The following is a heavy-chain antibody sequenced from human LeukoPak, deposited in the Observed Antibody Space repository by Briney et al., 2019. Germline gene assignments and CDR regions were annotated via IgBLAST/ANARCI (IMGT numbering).Heavy chain of an antibody. D-gene: IGHD6-13*01. CDR2: IYPGDSDT. CDR3: ARRASPGYSSSWDNNSFDP. CDR1: GYSFTSYW. Sequence: GESLKISCKGSGYSFTSYWIGLVRQMPGKGLEWMGIIYPGDSDTRYSPSFQGQVTISADKSISTAYLQWSSLKASDTGMYYCARRASPGYSSSWDNNSFDPWGQGTLVTASS. V-gene: IGHV5-51*01. J-gene: IGHJ5*02.